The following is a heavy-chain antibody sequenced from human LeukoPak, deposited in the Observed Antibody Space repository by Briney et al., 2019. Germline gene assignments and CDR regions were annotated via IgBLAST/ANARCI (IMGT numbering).Heavy chain of an antibody. CDR3: ARAGPLYSGGFLGL. J-gene: IGHJ4*02. CDR2: IYHSGST. CDR1: GYSISSGYY. V-gene: IGHV4-38-2*02. D-gene: IGHD1-26*01. Sequence: PSETLSLTCNVSGYSISSGYYWAWIRQSPGKGLEWIGSIYHSGSTYYNPSLKSRVTMSVDTSKKQFSLNLSSVTAADTAVYYCARAGPLYSGGFLGLWGQGTLVTVSS.